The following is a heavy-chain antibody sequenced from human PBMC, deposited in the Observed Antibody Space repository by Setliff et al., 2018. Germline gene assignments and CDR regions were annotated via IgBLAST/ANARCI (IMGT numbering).Heavy chain of an antibody. Sequence: PSETLSLTCSVSGGSITSDYWSWIRQPPGKGLEWIGYMYDSGKAYYNPSLKSRVTMSVDTSKNHVSLKLSSVTAADTAVYYCARAHTWSLPNDNSGYPGWFDPWGQGTLVTVSS. V-gene: IGHV4-4*09. CDR2: MYDSGKA. CDR1: GGSITSDY. J-gene: IGHJ5*02. CDR3: ARAHTWSLPNDNSGYPGWFDP. D-gene: IGHD3-22*01.